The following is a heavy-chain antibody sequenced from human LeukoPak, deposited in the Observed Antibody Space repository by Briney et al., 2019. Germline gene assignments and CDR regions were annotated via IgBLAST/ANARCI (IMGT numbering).Heavy chain of an antibody. CDR1: GGSTSSYY. D-gene: IGHD4-23*01. CDR3: ARFDDSGGNWLDP. Sequence: SETLSLTCTVSGGSTSSYYWSWIRPPPGKGLEWIGYVYYTGTTNYNTSLKSRVTISIDTSKNQFSLKLSSVTAADTAVYYCARFDDSGGNWLDPGGQGTLLTVSS. CDR2: VYYTGTT. J-gene: IGHJ5*02. V-gene: IGHV4-59*01.